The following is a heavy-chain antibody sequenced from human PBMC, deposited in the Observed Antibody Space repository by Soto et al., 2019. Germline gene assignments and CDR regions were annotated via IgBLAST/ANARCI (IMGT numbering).Heavy chain of an antibody. CDR1: GYTFTSYA. Sequence: ASVKVSCKASGYTFTSYAMHWVRQAPGQRLEWMGWINAGNGNTKYSQKFQGRVTITRDTSASTAYMELSSLRSEDSAVYYCARMVGVYCSGGSCYFDYWGQGTLVTVSS. J-gene: IGHJ4*02. V-gene: IGHV1-3*01. D-gene: IGHD2-15*01. CDR3: ARMVGVYCSGGSCYFDY. CDR2: INAGNGNT.